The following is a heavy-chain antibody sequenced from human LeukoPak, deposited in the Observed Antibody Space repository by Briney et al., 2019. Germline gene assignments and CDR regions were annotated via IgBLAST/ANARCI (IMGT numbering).Heavy chain of an antibody. CDR2: IIPILGIA. D-gene: IGHD3-3*01. Sequence: SVKVSCKASGGTFSSYAISWVRQAPGQGLEWMGRIIPILGIANDAQKFQGRVTITADKSTSTAYMELSSLRSEDTAVYYCARSTSSITIFGVVNPGHYYGMDVWGQGTTVTVSS. J-gene: IGHJ6*02. CDR3: ARSTSSITIFGVVNPGHYYGMDV. CDR1: GGTFSSYA. V-gene: IGHV1-69*04.